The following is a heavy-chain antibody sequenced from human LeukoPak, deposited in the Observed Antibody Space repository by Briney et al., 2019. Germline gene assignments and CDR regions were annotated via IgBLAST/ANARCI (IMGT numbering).Heavy chain of an antibody. Sequence: GRSLRLSCAASGFTFSSYAMHWVRQAPGKGLEWVAVISYDGSNKYYADSVKGRFTISRDNSKNTLYLQMNSLRAEDTAVYYCAEEGYSYGYDYWGQGTLVTVSS. CDR3: AEEGYSYGYDY. CDR1: GFTFSSYA. J-gene: IGHJ4*02. CDR2: ISYDGSNK. D-gene: IGHD5-18*01. V-gene: IGHV3-30*04.